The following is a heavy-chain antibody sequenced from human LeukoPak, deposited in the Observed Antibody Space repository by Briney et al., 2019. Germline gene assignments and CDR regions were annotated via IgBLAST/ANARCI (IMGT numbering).Heavy chain of an antibody. D-gene: IGHD2-2*01. CDR1: GYSFIDYY. CDR3: ARAPGPCTTSRFHY. V-gene: IGHV1-2*02. J-gene: IGHJ4*02. Sequence: ASVKVSCKTSGYSFIDYYIHWMRQAPGQGLEWVGRIDPHSGGTHYAQKFQVRVTMTRDTSISTVYMELSGLRSDDTAVYYCARAPGPCTTSRFHYWGQGTLVTVSS. CDR2: IDPHSGGT.